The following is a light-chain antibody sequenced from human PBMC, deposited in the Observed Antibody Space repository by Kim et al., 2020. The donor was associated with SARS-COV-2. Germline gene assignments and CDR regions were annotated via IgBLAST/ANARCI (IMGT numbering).Light chain of an antibody. Sequence: LSLSPGERAPLACRASQSVSSSYLAWYQQKPGQAPRLLIYGASSRATGIPDRFSGSGSGTDFTLTISRLEPEDFAVYYCQQYGSTFGQGTKLEI. CDR1: QSVSSSY. CDR3: QQYGST. CDR2: GAS. V-gene: IGKV3-20*01. J-gene: IGKJ2*01.